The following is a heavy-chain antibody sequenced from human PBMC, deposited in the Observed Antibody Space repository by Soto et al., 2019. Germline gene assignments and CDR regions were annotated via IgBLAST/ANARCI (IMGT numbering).Heavy chain of an antibody. Sequence: EVQLVDSGGGLVQPGGSLRLSCAASGFIFSNYVMSWVRQAPGKGLEWVSFISDSGGTSYYADSVKGRATISRVNSKNTLYLQMKSLRTEDAVIYYCAKRPRALLTFNYRGQGTLVTVSS. V-gene: IGHV3-23*04. CDR1: GFIFSNYV. J-gene: IGHJ4*02. D-gene: IGHD1-26*01. CDR3: AKRPRALLTFNY. CDR2: ISDSGGTS.